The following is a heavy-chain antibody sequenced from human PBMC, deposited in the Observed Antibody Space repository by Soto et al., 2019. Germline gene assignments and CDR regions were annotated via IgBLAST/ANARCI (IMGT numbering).Heavy chain of an antibody. CDR1: GGSFSGYY. Sequence: QVQLQQWGAGLLKPSETLSLTCAVYGGSFSGYYWTWIRQPPGTGMEWIGEINHSGSTNYNPSLKSRVTISVDTSKNQFSLKLTSVTAADTAVDYWARDKITGLFDYWGQGTLVTVSS. J-gene: IGHJ4*02. CDR2: INHSGST. V-gene: IGHV4-34*01. CDR3: ARDKITGLFDY. D-gene: IGHD2-8*02.